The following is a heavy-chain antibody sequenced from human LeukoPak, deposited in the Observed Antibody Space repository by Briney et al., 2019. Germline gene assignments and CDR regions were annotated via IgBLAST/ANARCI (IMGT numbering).Heavy chain of an antibody. CDR1: GYTFTGYY. Sequence: ASVTVSCKASGYTFTGYYMHWVRQAPGQGLEWMGWINPTRGGTNYAQKFQGRVTMNRDTSISTAYMELSSLRSDDTAVYYCARAFPGYCSSTSCYDADYWGQGTLVTVSS. V-gene: IGHV1-2*02. D-gene: IGHD2-2*01. J-gene: IGHJ4*02. CDR3: ARAFPGYCSSTSCYDADY. CDR2: INPTRGGT.